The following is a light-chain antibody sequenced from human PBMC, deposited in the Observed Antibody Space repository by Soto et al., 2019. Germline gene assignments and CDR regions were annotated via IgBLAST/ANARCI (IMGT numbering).Light chain of an antibody. Sequence: QSVLTQPPSVSGAPGQRVTISCTGSSSNIGAGYEVHWYQQRPGTAPKVLIYGNSNRPSGVPVRFSGSKSGTSASLAITGLQAEDEADYYCQSHDSSLSGYVFGTGTKLTVL. CDR2: GNS. J-gene: IGLJ1*01. V-gene: IGLV1-40*01. CDR3: QSHDSSLSGYV. CDR1: SSNIGAGYE.